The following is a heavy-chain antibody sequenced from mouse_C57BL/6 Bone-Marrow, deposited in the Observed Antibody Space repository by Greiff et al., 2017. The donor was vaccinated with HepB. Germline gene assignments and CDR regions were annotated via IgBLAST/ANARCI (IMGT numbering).Heavy chain of an antibody. CDR3: ARHPPLSPWFAY. V-gene: IGHV5-9*01. Sequence: EVNLVESGGGLVKPGGSLKLSCAASGFTFSSYTMSWVRQTPEKRLEWVATISGGGGNTYYPDSVKGRFTISRDNAKNTLYLQMSSLRSEDTALYYCARHPPLSPWFAYWGQGTLVTVSA. J-gene: IGHJ3*01. D-gene: IGHD6-5*01. CDR2: ISGGGGNT. CDR1: GFTFSSYT.